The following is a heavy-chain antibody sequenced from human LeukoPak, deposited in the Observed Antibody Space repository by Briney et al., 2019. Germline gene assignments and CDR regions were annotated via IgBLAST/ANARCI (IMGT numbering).Heavy chain of an antibody. CDR3: ARSCSGGSCYSNAFDI. CDR2: INHSGST. V-gene: IGHV4-34*01. D-gene: IGHD2-15*01. J-gene: IGHJ3*02. Sequence: SETLSLTCAGYGGSFSGYYWSWIRQPPGKGLEWIGEINHSGSTNYNPSLKSRVTISVDTSKNQFSLKLSSVTAADTAVYYCARSCSGGSCYSNAFDIWGQGTMVTVSS. CDR1: GGSFSGYY.